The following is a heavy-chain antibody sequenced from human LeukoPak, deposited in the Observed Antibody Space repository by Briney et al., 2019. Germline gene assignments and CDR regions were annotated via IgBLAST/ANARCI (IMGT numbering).Heavy chain of an antibody. J-gene: IGHJ4*02. CDR3: ARISLSGWVNDH. Sequence: GGSLRLSCAASGFTFSNYWMHWVRQGPGKGLVWVSRIRSDGTSTSYADSVKGRFTISRDNAKNTLYLQMSSLRAEDTAMYYCARISLSGWVNDHWGQGTLVTVSS. CDR1: GFTFSNYW. D-gene: IGHD6-19*01. V-gene: IGHV3-74*01. CDR2: IRSDGTST.